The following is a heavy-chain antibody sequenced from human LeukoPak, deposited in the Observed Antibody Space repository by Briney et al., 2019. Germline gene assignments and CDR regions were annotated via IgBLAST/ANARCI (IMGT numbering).Heavy chain of an antibody. D-gene: IGHD2-15*01. V-gene: IGHV4-59*01. J-gene: IGHJ4*02. Sequence: KPSETLSLTCTVSGGSISRYYWSWIRQPPGKGLEWIGYIYYSGSTNYNPSLKSRVTISVDTSKNQFSLKLSSVTAADTAVYYCAREVGTFDYWGQGTLVTVSS. CDR2: IYYSGST. CDR1: GGSISRYY. CDR3: AREVGTFDY.